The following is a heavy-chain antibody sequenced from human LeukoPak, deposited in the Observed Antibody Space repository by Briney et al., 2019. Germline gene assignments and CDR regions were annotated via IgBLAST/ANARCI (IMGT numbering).Heavy chain of an antibody. D-gene: IGHD6-13*01. J-gene: IGHJ4*02. CDR2: ISGSGGST. CDR3: AKDLSLVAIAAAGSFDY. V-gene: IGHV3-23*01. CDR1: GFTFSSYA. Sequence: GGSLRLSCAASGFTFSSYAMSWVRRAPGKGLEWVSAISGSGGSTYYADSVKGRFTISRDNSKNTLYLQMNSLRAEDTAVYYCAKDLSLVAIAAAGSFDYWGQGTLVTVSS.